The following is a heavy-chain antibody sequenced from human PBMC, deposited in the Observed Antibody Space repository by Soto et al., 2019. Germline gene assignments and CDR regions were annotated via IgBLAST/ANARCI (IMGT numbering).Heavy chain of an antibody. V-gene: IGHV4-31*03. J-gene: IGHJ4*02. Sequence: QVQLQESGPGLVKPSQTLSLTCTVSGGSISSGGYYWSWIRQHPGKGLEWIGYIYYSGSTYYNPSLKSRVTISVDTSNNQFSLKLSSVAAADTAVYYCARGGIFGVGPGYFDYWGQGTLVTVSS. CDR2: IYYSGST. D-gene: IGHD3-3*01. CDR3: ARGGIFGVGPGYFDY. CDR1: GGSISSGGYY.